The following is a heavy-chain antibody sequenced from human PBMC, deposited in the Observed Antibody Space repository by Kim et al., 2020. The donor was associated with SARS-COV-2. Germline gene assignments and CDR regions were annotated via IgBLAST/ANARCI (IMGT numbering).Heavy chain of an antibody. V-gene: IGHV3-74*01. CDR1: GFTFSTYW. J-gene: IGHJ6*02. Sequence: VGSLRLSCAASGFTFSTYWMNWVRQAPGKGLVWVSRVSGDGSSTNYADSVKGRFTISRDNAKNTLYLQMNRLRADDTALYYCARGAFYSGMGVWGQGTTVTVSS. CDR2: VSGDGSST. CDR3: ARGAFYSGMGV.